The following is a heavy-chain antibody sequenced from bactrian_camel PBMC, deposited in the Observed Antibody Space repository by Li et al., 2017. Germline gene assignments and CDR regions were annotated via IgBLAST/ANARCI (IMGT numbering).Heavy chain of an antibody. D-gene: IGHD3*01. CDR1: GSTYA. CDR2: IWPSDRR. J-gene: IGHJ4*01. CDR3: AAAPGYIDPWNTRNRYRY. V-gene: IGHV3S53*01. Sequence: HVQLVESGGGSAQAGGSLTLSCTASGSTYAMAWFRQAPGTERQGVAAIWPSDRRSYADSVNGRFTISQDFAKKTIDLQMEGLKPEDTAMYYCAAAPGYIDPWNTRNRYRYWGQGTQVTVS.